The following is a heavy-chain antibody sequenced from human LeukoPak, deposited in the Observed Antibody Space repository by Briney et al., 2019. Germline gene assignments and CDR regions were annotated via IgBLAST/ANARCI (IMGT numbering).Heavy chain of an antibody. CDR3: ATAQREYYYDSSGIMGN. CDR2: ISSSGSTI. CDR1: GFTFSSYE. Sequence: GSLRLSCAASGFTFSSYEMNWVRQAPGKGLEWVSYISSSGSTIYYADSVKGRLTISRDNSKNTLYLQMDSLRDEDTAVYYCATAQREYYYDSSGIMGNWGQGTLVTVSS. V-gene: IGHV3-48*03. D-gene: IGHD3-22*01. J-gene: IGHJ4*02.